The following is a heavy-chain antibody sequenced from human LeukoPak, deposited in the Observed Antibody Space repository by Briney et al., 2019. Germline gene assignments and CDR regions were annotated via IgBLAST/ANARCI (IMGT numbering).Heavy chain of an antibody. V-gene: IGHV3-21*01. D-gene: IGHD1-14*01. CDR1: GFTFSSYG. CDR3: ARDPPWSRSTGVFDY. CDR2: IRSSSSYT. Sequence: GGSLRLSCAASGFTFSSYGMSWVRQAPGKGLEWVSSIRSSSSYTYYADSVKGRFTISRDNAKNSLYLQMDSLRAEDTAVYYCARDPPWSRSTGVFDYWGQGTLVTVSS. J-gene: IGHJ4*02.